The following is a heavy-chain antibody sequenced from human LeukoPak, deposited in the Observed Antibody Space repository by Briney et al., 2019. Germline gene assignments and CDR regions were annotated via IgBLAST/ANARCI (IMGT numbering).Heavy chain of an antibody. CDR3: ARGGLSSGWYQQYYFDY. CDR2: INHSGST. D-gene: IGHD6-19*01. CDR1: GGSFSGYY. Sequence: PSETLSLTCAVYGGSFSGYYWSWIRQPPGKGLGWIGEINHSGSTNYNPSLKSRVTISVDTSKNQFSLKLSSVTAADTAVYYCARGGLSSGWYQQYYFDYWGQGTLVTVSS. V-gene: IGHV4-34*01. J-gene: IGHJ4*02.